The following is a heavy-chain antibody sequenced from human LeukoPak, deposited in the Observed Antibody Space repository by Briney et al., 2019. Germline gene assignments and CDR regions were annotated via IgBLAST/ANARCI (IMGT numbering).Heavy chain of an antibody. CDR3: TRDTGIAAAGTPFDY. D-gene: IGHD6-13*01. CDR2: IRSKAYGGTT. V-gene: IGHV3-49*04. Sequence: GGSLRLSCSASGFTFSSHWMTWVRQAPGKGLEWVGFIRSKAYGGTTEYAASVKGRFTISRDDSKSIAYLQMNSLKTEDTAVYYCTRDTGIAAAGTPFDYWGQGTLVTVSS. CDR1: GFTFSSHW. J-gene: IGHJ4*02.